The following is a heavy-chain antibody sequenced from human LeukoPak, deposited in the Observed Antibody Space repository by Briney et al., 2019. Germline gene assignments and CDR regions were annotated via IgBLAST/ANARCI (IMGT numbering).Heavy chain of an antibody. J-gene: IGHJ2*01. Sequence: SETLSLTCAVYGGSFSGYYWSWIRQPPGKGLEWIGEINHSGSTNYNPSLKSRVTISVDKSRNQFSLKLTSVTAADTAVYYCASNQWPNWYFDLWGRGTLVTVSS. D-gene: IGHD6-19*01. CDR2: INHSGST. V-gene: IGHV4-34*01. CDR1: GGSFSGYY. CDR3: ASNQWPNWYFDL.